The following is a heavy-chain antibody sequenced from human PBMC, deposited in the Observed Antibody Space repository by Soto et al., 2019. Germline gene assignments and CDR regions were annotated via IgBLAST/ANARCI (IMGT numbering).Heavy chain of an antibody. CDR1: GGTFSSYS. D-gene: IGHD5-12*01. J-gene: IGHJ6*02. CDR2: IIPIFGTA. V-gene: IGHV1-69*13. CDR3: ARGWLRRDYYYGMDV. Sequence: SVKVSCKASGGTFSSYSISWVRQAPGQGLEWMGGIIPIFGTANYAQKFQGRVTITADESTSTAYMELSSLRSEDTAVYYCARGWLRRDYYYGMDVWGQGTTVTVSS.